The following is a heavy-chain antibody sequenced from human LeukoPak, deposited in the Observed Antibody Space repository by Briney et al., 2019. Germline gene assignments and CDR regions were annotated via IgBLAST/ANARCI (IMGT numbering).Heavy chain of an antibody. J-gene: IGHJ4*02. CDR3: TSRIVVVPAATDC. V-gene: IGHV3-73*01. D-gene: IGHD2-2*01. Sequence: GESLKISCAASGFTFSGSAMHWVRQASGKGLEWVGRIRSKANSYATAYGASVKGRFTISRDDSKNTAYLQMNSLKNEDTAVYYCTSRIVVVPAATDCWGQETLVSVSS. CDR1: GFTFSGSA. CDR2: IRSKANSYAT.